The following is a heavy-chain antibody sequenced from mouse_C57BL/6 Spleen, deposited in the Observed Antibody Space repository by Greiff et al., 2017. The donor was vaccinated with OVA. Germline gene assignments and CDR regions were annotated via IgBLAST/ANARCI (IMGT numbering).Heavy chain of an antibody. CDR2: IHPSDSDT. CDR1: GYTFTSYW. V-gene: IGHV1-74*01. J-gene: IGHJ3*01. CDR3: ASSYDYAQAGFAY. Sequence: QVQLQQPGAELVKPGASVKVSCTASGYTFTSYWMHWVKQRPGQGLEWIGRIHPSDSDTNYTQKFKGKATLTVDTSSSTAYMQLSSLTSEDAAVYYCASSYDYAQAGFAYWGQGTLVTVSA. D-gene: IGHD2-4*01.